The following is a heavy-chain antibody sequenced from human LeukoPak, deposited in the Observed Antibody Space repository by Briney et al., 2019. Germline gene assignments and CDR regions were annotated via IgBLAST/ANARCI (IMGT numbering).Heavy chain of an antibody. V-gene: IGHV3-64*01. J-gene: IGHJ4*02. CDR3: AREGTNYGSRYFDY. Sequence: GGSLRLSCAASGLTFSSYAMHWVRRAPGKGLEYVSAISSNGGSTYYANSVKGRFTISRDNSKNTLYLQMGSLRAEDMAVYYCAREGTNYGSRYFDYWGQGTLVTVSS. CDR1: GLTFSSYA. D-gene: IGHD3-10*01. CDR2: ISSNGGST.